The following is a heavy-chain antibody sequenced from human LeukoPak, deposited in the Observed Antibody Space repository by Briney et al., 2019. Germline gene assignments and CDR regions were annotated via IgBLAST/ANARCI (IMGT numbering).Heavy chain of an antibody. CDR2: ISSSSSYI. V-gene: IGHV3-21*01. CDR1: GFSVSSNY. D-gene: IGHD3-10*02. CDR3: AELGITMIGGV. Sequence: PGGSLRLSCAASGFSVSSNYVNWVRQAPGKGLEWVSSISSSSSYIYYADSVKGRFTISRDNAKNSLYLQMNSLGAEDTAVYYCAELGITMIGGVWGKGTTVTISS. J-gene: IGHJ6*04.